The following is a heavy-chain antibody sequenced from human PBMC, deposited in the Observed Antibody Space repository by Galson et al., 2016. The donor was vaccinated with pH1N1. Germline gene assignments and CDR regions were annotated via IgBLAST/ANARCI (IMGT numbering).Heavy chain of an antibody. V-gene: IGHV4-38-2*01. CDR2: IYHSGST. J-gene: IGHJ6*03. CDR3: ARTSGYDFWSGYYANLDYSMDG. Sequence: SETLSLTCAVSGYSISSGYYWGWIRQPPGKGLEWIGSIYHSGSTYYNPSLKSRVTISVDTSKNQFSLKLSSVTAADTAVYYCARTSGYDFWSGYYANLDYSMDGWGKGTTVTVSS. CDR1: GYSISSGYY. D-gene: IGHD3-3*01.